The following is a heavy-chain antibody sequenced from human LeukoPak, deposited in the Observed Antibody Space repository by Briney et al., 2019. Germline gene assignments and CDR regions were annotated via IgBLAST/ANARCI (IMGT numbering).Heavy chain of an antibody. D-gene: IGHD1-14*01. Sequence: GGSLRLSCAASGFTFNTFSMSWVRQAPGKGLEWVANIKKDGREIYYVDSVKGRFTISRDNAKNSLYLQMNSLRAEDTAVYYCARDSIPKPYFDYWGQGTLVTVSS. CDR3: ARDSIPKPYFDY. CDR1: GFTFNTFS. J-gene: IGHJ4*02. V-gene: IGHV3-7*01. CDR2: IKKDGREI.